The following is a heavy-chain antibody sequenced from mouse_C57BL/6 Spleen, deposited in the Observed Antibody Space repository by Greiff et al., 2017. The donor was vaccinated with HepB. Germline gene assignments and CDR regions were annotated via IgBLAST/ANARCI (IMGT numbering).Heavy chain of an antibody. V-gene: IGHV5-4*03. J-gene: IGHJ2*01. Sequence: EVKRVESGGGLVKPGGSLKLSCAASGFTFSSYAMSWVRQTPEKRLEWVATISDGGSYTNYPDNVKGRFTISRDNAKNHLYLQMSHLKSEDTAMYYCARVDYYGSSYVFSYFDYWGQGTTLTVSS. CDR1: GFTFSSYA. CDR2: ISDGGSYT. D-gene: IGHD1-1*01. CDR3: ARVDYYGSSYVFSYFDY.